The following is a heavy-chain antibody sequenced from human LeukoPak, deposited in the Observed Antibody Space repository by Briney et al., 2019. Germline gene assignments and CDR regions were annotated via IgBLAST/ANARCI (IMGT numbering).Heavy chain of an antibody. CDR1: GFTFSSYW. CDR2: IKQDGSEK. Sequence: PGGSLRLSCAASGFTFSSYWMSWVRQAPGKGLEWVANIKQDGSEKYYVDSVKGRFTISRDNAKNSLYLQMNSLRAEDTAVYYCARDTGYYDFWSGYYFDAFDIWGQGTMVTASS. D-gene: IGHD3-3*01. V-gene: IGHV3-7*01. J-gene: IGHJ3*02. CDR3: ARDTGYYDFWSGYYFDAFDI.